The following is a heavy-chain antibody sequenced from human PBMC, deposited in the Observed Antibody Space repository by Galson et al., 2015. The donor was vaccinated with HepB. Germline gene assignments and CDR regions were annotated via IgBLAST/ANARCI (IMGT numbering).Heavy chain of an antibody. CDR2: FDPEDGET. Sequence: SVKVSCKVSGYTLTELSMHWVRQAPGKGLEWMGGFDPEDGETIYAQKFQGRVTMTEDTSIDTAYMELSSLRSEDTAVYYCATAPIAAAGTGGWYYYYYMDVWGKGTTVTVSS. V-gene: IGHV1-24*01. CDR1: GYTLTELS. J-gene: IGHJ6*03. CDR3: ATAPIAAAGTGGWYYYYYMDV. D-gene: IGHD6-13*01.